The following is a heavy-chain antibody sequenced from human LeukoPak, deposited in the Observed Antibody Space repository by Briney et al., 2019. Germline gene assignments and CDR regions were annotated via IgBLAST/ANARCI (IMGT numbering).Heavy chain of an antibody. J-gene: IGHJ4*02. CDR1: GYTFTSYG. D-gene: IGHD5-18*01. Sequence: ASVKVSCKASGYTFTSYGISWVRQAPGQGLEWMGWISGYNGNTNYAQKLQGRVTMTEDTSTDTAYMELSSLRSEDTAVYYCATWQHARAILYSYGYADYWGQGTLVTVSS. V-gene: IGHV1-18*01. CDR3: ATWQHARAILYSYGYADY. CDR2: ISGYNGNT.